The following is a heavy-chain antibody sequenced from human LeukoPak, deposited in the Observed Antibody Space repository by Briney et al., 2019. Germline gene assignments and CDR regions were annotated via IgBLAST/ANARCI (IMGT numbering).Heavy chain of an antibody. V-gene: IGHV3-74*01. J-gene: IGHJ4*02. CDR2: INGDGRRT. D-gene: IGHD5-18*01. CDR3: ARDRAYSFDY. Sequence: PGGSLRLSCAAAGFTFRSYWMDWVRQAPGKGLVWVLNINGDGRRTSYADSVKGRFTISRDNAKNTLYLQINSLRAEDTAVYYCARDRAYSFDYWGQGTLVTVSS. CDR1: GFTFRSYW.